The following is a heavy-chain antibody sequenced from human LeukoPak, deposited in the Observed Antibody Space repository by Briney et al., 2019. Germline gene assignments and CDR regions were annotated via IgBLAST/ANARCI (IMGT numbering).Heavy chain of an antibody. V-gene: IGHV3-7*01. J-gene: IGHJ4*02. CDR1: GFTFSSYW. CDR3: ATHYYYDSSGYSSPWNGY. Sequence: PGGSLRLSCAASGFTFSSYWMSWVRQAPGKGLEWVANIKQDGSEKYYVDSVKGRFTISRDNAKNSLYLQMNSLRAEDTAVYYCATHYYYDSSGYSSPWNGYGGQGTLVTVSS. CDR2: IKQDGSEK. D-gene: IGHD3-22*01.